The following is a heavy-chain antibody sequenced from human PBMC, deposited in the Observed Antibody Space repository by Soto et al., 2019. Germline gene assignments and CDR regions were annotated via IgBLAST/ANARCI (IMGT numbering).Heavy chain of an antibody. CDR3: AKEEHGFWRGHHAY. CDR2: ISGSGGST. CDR1: GFTFTSYA. V-gene: IGHV3-23*01. Sequence: XGSLGLSCAASGFTFTSYAMSWVRQAPGKGLEWVSAISGSGGSTYYADSVKGRFTISRDNSKNTLYLQMNSLRAEDTAVYYCAKEEHGFWRGHHAYWGQGTLVTVSS. D-gene: IGHD3-3*01. J-gene: IGHJ4*02.